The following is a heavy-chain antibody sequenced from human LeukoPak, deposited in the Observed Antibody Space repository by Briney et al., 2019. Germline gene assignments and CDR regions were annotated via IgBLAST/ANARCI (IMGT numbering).Heavy chain of an antibody. Sequence: SETLSLTCTVSGGSISSYYWSWIRQPPGKGLEWIGYFYYSGSTNYNPSLKSRVTISVDTSKNQFSLKLSSVTAADTAVYYCARALLHCSSTSCYISQFDYWGQGTLVTVSS. CDR1: GGSISSYY. J-gene: IGHJ4*02. CDR3: ARALLHCSSTSCYISQFDY. D-gene: IGHD2-2*02. V-gene: IGHV4-59*08. CDR2: FYYSGST.